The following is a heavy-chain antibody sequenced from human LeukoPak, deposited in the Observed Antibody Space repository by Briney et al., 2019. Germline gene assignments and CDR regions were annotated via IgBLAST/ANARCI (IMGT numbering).Heavy chain of an antibody. Sequence: SVKVSCKASGGTFSSYAISWVRQAPGQGLEWMGGIILIFGTANYAQKFQGRVTITTDESTSTAYMELSSLRSEDTAVYYCARGGYGGGDCYSIWFDPWGQGTLVTVSS. J-gene: IGHJ5*02. D-gene: IGHD2-21*02. CDR2: IILIFGTA. CDR1: GGTFSSYA. CDR3: ARGGYGGGDCYSIWFDP. V-gene: IGHV1-69*05.